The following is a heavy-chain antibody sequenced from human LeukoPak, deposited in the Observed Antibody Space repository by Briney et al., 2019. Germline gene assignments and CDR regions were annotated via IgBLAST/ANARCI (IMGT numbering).Heavy chain of an antibody. CDR1: GFTFSNYA. CDR3: AKDRSSGWTNWFDP. D-gene: IGHD6-19*01. J-gene: IGHJ5*02. V-gene: IGHV3-23*01. CDR2: ISSGAST. Sequence: GGSLRLSCAASGFTFSNYAMSWVRQAPGKGLEWVSAISSGASTYYADSVKGRFTISQDNSKDTLYLQMNSLRAEDTAVYYCAKDRSSGWTNWFDPWGQGTLVTVSS.